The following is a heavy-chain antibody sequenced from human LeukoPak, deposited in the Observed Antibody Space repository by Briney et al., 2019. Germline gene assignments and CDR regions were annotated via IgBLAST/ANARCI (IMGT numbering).Heavy chain of an antibody. CDR1: GYTFTNYD. D-gene: IGHD4-17*01. CDR3: ARGLFVDYEKYDTFDI. Sequence: ASVKVSCKASGYTFTNYDIHWVRQATGQGPEWVAWINPNRGNTASAQKFQGRITVSRNTSTSTTYMELSSLRSDDTAVYYCARGLFVDYEKYDTFDIWGQGTKVTVAP. V-gene: IGHV1-8*01. CDR2: INPNRGNT. J-gene: IGHJ3*02.